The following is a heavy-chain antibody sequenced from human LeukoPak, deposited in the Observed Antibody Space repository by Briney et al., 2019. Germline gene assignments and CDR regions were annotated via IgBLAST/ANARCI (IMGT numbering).Heavy chain of an antibody. CDR2: ISHSGTT. CDR3: TREEGGTTVDY. V-gene: IGHV4-38-2*02. D-gene: IGHD1-1*01. Sequence: PSETLSLTCTVSGYSITNNYLWGWIRHPPGKGLEWIGSISHSGTTYYNPSLKSRITISHDTSKNQFSLKVNSVTAADTASYYCTREEGGTTVDYWGQGTLVTVSS. CDR1: GYSITNNYL. J-gene: IGHJ4*02.